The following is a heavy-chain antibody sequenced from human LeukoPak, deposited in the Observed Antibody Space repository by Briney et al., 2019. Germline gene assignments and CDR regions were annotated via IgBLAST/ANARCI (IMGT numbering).Heavy chain of an antibody. D-gene: IGHD3-10*01. CDR1: GGSVSSGSYY. J-gene: IGHJ5*02. Sequence: SETLSLTCTVSGGSVSSGSYYWSWIRQPPGTGLEWIGYIYYSGSTNYNPSLKSRVTISVDTSKNQFSLKLSSVTAADTAVYYCARGSSSGSYHPLDPWGQGTLVTVSS. CDR2: IYYSGST. V-gene: IGHV4-61*01. CDR3: ARGSSSGSYHPLDP.